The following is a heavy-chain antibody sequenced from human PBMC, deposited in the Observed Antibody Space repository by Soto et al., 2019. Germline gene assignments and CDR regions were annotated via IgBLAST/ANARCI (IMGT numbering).Heavy chain of an antibody. CDR1: GFNLSSYG. J-gene: IGHJ4*02. D-gene: IGHD3-9*01. Sequence: GGSLRLSCAASGFNLSSYGMHWVRQAPGKGLEWVTVISFDGSNKYYVDSVKGRFTISRDNSKNTLYLQMNSLRAEDTAVYYCAKNVGILTGPPDYWGQGTLVTVSS. CDR2: ISFDGSNK. CDR3: AKNVGILTGPPDY. V-gene: IGHV3-30*18.